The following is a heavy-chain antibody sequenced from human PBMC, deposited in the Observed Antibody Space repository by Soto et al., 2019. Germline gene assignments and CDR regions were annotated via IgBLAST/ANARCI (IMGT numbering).Heavy chain of an antibody. Sequence: EVQLVESGGGLVQPGGSLRLSCAASGFTFSSYWMHWVRQAPGKGLVWVSRINSDGSSTSYADSVKGRFTISRDNAKNTLYLQMNSLRAEDTAVYYCASGGATITPFDYWGQGTLVTVSS. V-gene: IGHV3-74*01. CDR2: INSDGSST. J-gene: IGHJ4*02. D-gene: IGHD1-26*01. CDR3: ASGGATITPFDY. CDR1: GFTFSSYW.